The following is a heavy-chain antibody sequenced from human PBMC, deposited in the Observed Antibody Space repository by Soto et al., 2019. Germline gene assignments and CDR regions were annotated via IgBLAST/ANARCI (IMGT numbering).Heavy chain of an antibody. Sequence: EVQLVESGGGLVQPGGSLKLSCAASGFTFSGSTIHWVRQTSGKGLEWVGRIPSKTNTYATAYAASVKGRFTISRDDSKNTAYLQMDRLKTEDTSVYYCTRQHLDVPVASAIDYWCQGTLVTVSS. CDR1: GFTFSGST. J-gene: IGHJ4*02. CDR2: IPSKTNTYAT. D-gene: IGHD6-19*01. V-gene: IGHV3-73*02. CDR3: TRQHLDVPVASAIDY.